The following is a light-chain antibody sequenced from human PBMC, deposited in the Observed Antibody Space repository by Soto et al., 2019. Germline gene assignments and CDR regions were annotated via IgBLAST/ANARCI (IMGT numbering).Light chain of an antibody. CDR1: SSDVGNYNY. CDR3: SSYAGNNIFV. Sequence: QSALTQPASVSGSPGQSITISCTGTSSDVGNYNYVSWYKQHPDKAPKLMIFEVINRPSGVSDRFSGSKSGNTASLTISSLQAEDEANYYCSSYAGNNIFVFGTGTKVTVL. J-gene: IGLJ1*01. CDR2: EVI. V-gene: IGLV2-23*02.